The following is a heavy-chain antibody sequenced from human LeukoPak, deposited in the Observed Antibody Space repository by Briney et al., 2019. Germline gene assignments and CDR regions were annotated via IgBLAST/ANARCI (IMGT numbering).Heavy chain of an antibody. V-gene: IGHV1-2*02. J-gene: IGHJ5*02. CDR1: GYTFTGYY. CDR2: INPNSGGT. Sequence: GASVKVSCKASGYTFTGYYMHWVRQAPGRGLEWMGWINPNSGGTNYAQKFQGRVTMTRDTSISTAYMELSRLRSDDTAVYYCARALRPRYCSSTSCYNKGGFDPWGQGTLVTVSS. CDR3: ARALRPRYCSSTSCYNKGGFDP. D-gene: IGHD2-2*02.